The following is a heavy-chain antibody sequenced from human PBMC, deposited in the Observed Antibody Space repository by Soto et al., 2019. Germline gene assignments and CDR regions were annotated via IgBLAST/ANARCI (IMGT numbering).Heavy chain of an antibody. V-gene: IGHV1-18*01. D-gene: IGHD2-2*01. CDR2: ISAYTDDP. CDR1: GNTFTNFG. CDR3: ARVIPGAEAWFDP. J-gene: IGHJ5*02. Sequence: ASVKVSCKASGNTFTNFGVTWVRQAPGQGLEWMGWISAYTDDPNYAQKFQGRVTMTIDTSTSTAYLDLRSLTSDDTAVYYCARVIPGAEAWFDPWGQGTLVP.